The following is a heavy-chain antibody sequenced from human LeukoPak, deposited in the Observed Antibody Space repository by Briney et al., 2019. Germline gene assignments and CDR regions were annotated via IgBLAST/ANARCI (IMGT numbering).Heavy chain of an antibody. CDR1: GFTFTSSA. Sequence: PGGSLRLSCTASGFTFTSSAMSWVRQAPGKGLEWVSAISGSGHSTDYADSVKGRFTISRDNSKNTLYLQMNSLRAEDTAIYYCAKLQTAVVPAATLGFDSWGQGTLVTVSS. CDR2: ISGSGHST. J-gene: IGHJ4*02. D-gene: IGHD2-2*01. V-gene: IGHV3-23*01. CDR3: AKLQTAVVPAATLGFDS.